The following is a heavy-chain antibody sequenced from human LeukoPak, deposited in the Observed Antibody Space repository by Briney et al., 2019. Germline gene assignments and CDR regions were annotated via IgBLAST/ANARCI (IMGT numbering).Heavy chain of an antibody. D-gene: IGHD3-3*01. CDR1: GFTFSSYA. J-gene: IGHJ6*03. V-gene: IGHV3-23*01. CDR2: ISGSGGST. Sequence: GGSLRLSCAASGFTFSSYAMSWVRQAPGKGLEWVSAISGSGGSTYYADSVKGRFTISRDNSKNTLYLQMNSLRAEDTAVYYCAKGLLTDYDFWSWGTYYYYYYMDVWGKGTTVTVSS. CDR3: AKGLLTDYDFWSWGTYYYYYYMDV.